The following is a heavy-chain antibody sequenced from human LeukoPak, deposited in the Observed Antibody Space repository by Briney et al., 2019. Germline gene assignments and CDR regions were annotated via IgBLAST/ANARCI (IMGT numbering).Heavy chain of an antibody. CDR3: ARVGAPFDY. D-gene: IGHD1-26*01. J-gene: IGHJ4*02. CDR1: GFTFSSYA. CDR2: ISYDGSNK. V-gene: IGHV3-30*04. Sequence: GRSLRLSCAASGFTFSSYAMHWVRQAPGKGLEWVAVISYDGSNKYYADSVKGRFTISRDNSKNTLYLQMNILRAEDTAVYYCARVGAPFDYWGQGTLVTVSS.